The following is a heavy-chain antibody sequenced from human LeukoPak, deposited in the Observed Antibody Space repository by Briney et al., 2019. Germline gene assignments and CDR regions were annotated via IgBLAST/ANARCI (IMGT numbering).Heavy chain of an antibody. J-gene: IGHJ4*02. CDR1: GFPFNNYW. D-gene: IGHD6-19*01. V-gene: IGHV3-74*01. Sequence: GGSLRLSCAASGFPFNNYWMHWVRQSPGKGLICVARIGHDGSGAGYADSVKGRFTISRDNAKSTLYLQMNSLRAEDTAVYYCARIAVAELSTVDYWGQGTLVTVSS. CDR2: IGHDGSGA. CDR3: ARIAVAELSTVDY.